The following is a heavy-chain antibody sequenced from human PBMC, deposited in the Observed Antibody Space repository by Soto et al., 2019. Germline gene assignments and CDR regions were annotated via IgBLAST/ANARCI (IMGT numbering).Heavy chain of an antibody. CDR3: ARVTTTTDY. D-gene: IGHD4-17*01. CDR2: ISSGSSII. Sequence: EVQLVESGGGLVQPGGSLRLSCAASGFTFSSYCLNWVRQGPGKGLEWVSYISSGSSIIYYADSVKGRFTISRDNAKNSLYLQMNSLRAEDTAVYYCARVTTTTDYWGQGTLVTVSS. J-gene: IGHJ4*02. V-gene: IGHV3-48*01. CDR1: GFTFSSYC.